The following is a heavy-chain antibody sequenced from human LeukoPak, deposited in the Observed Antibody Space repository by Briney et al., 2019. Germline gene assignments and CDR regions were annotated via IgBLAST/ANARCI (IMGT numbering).Heavy chain of an antibody. CDR3: ARGQNKCLGH. D-gene: IGHD2/OR15-2a*01. Sequence: ASVNVSCTASGYTFTNYFMHWVRQAPGQGFEWMGVINPSGGGTTYAQRFQGRVTMTRDTSTSTVHMELSSLRSEDTAVYYCARGQNKCLGHWGQGTLVTVSS. CDR1: GYTFTNYF. J-gene: IGHJ4*02. V-gene: IGHV1-46*01. CDR2: INPSGGGT.